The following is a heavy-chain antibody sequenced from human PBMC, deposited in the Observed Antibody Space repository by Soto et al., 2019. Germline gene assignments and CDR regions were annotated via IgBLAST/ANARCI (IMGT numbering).Heavy chain of an antibody. CDR1: GFTFSRYG. D-gene: IGHD3-22*01. V-gene: IGHV3-33*01. CDR3: ARDDDSSGYYFAYYYYGMDV. Sequence: GGSLRLSCAASGFTFSRYGMHWVRQAPGKGLEWVAVVWYDGTNKYYTDSVKGRFTISRDNSRDTLYLQMNSLRAEDTAVYYCARDDDSSGYYFAYYYYGMDVWGQGTTVTVSS. J-gene: IGHJ6*02. CDR2: VWYDGTNK.